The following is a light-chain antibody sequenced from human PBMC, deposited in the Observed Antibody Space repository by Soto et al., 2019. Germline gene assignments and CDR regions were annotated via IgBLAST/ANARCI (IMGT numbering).Light chain of an antibody. Sequence: QAVVTQPPSASGTPGQRVTISCSGSSSNIGSNTVNWYQQLPGTAPKLLIYSNNQRPSGVPDRFSGSKSGTSASLAISGLQPEDEADYYCAAWDDSLNGQVFGGGTKVTVL. J-gene: IGLJ2*01. CDR1: SSNIGSNT. V-gene: IGLV1-44*01. CDR2: SNN. CDR3: AAWDDSLNGQV.